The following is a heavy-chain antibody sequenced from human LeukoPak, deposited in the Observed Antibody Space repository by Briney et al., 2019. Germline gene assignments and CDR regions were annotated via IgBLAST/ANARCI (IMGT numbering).Heavy chain of an antibody. Sequence: GGSLRLSCAASGFTFSSYAMSWVRQAPGKGLEWVSAISGSGGSTYYADSVKGRFTISRDNSKNTLYLQMNSLRAEDTAVYYCAKSWGYYDSSGYLYWGQGTLVTVSS. CDR2: ISGSGGST. V-gene: IGHV3-23*01. CDR1: GFTFSSYA. CDR3: AKSWGYYDSSGYLY. D-gene: IGHD3-22*01. J-gene: IGHJ4*02.